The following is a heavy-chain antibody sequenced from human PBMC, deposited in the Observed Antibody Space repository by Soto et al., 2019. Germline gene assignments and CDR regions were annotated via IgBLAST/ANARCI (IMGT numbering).Heavy chain of an antibody. Sequence: QVQLVQSGAEVKKPGSSVKVSCKASGGTFSSYAISWVRQAPGQGREWMGGIIPIFGTANYAQQFQCRVTMNADESTSSAYMELGSVGSEDTAVYYCERGGRVLEYYYYYGMDFWCQGTTVTVSS. V-gene: IGHV1-69*12. CDR1: GGTFSSYA. D-gene: IGHD6-13*01. CDR2: IIPIFGTA. J-gene: IGHJ6*02. CDR3: ERGGRVLEYYYYYGMDF.